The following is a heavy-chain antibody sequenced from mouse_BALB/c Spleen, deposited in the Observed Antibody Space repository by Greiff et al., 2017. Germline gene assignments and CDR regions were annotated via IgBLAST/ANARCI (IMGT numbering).Heavy chain of an antibody. Sequence: EVKLVESGGGLVQPGGSLKLSCAASGFTFSSYTMSWVRQTPEKRLEWVAYISNGGGSTYYPDTVKGRFTISRDNAKNTLYLQMSSLKSEDTAMYYSARLKGGNRFDYWGQGTTLTVSS. CDR1: GFTFSSYT. V-gene: IGHV5-12-2*01. D-gene: IGHD2-1*01. J-gene: IGHJ2*01. CDR2: ISNGGGST. CDR3: ARLKGGNRFDY.